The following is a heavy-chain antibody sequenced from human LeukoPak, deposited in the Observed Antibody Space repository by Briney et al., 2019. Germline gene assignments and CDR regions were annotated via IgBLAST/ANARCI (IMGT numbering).Heavy chain of an antibody. CDR1: GYTLTGYY. D-gene: IGHD6-13*01. J-gene: IGHJ5*02. CDR2: INPNSGDT. CDR3: ARVGTSSSWYNWFDP. V-gene: IGHV1-2*06. Sequence: GASVKVSCKASGYTLTGYYMHWVRQAPGQGLEWVGRINPNSGDTNYAQKFQGRVTMTRDTSINPPYMQLNRLRSDDTAVYYCARVGTSSSWYNWFDPWGQGTLVTVSS.